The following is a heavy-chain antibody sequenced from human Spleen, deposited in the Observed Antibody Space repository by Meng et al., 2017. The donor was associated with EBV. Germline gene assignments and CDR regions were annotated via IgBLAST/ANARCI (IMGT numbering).Heavy chain of an antibody. D-gene: IGHD3-3*01. Sequence: QLGQSGAVAQKPGASVKVSCKTSGYTFDNPAISGVRQAPGQGLEWMGWITPYNGDTNYAENFQGRVTLTTDTSTTTAYMELRSLRSDDTAVYYCARDQRVASAIDYWGQGTLVTVSS. CDR1: GYTFDNPA. V-gene: IGHV1-18*01. CDR2: ITPYNGDT. CDR3: ARDQRVASAIDY. J-gene: IGHJ4*02.